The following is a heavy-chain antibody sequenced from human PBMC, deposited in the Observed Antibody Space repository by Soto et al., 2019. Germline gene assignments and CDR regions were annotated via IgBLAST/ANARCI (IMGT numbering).Heavy chain of an antibody. D-gene: IGHD2-21*02. CDR1: GGSISSSY. Sequence: PSETLSLTCTVSGGSISSSYWSWIRQPPGKGLEWIGYIYDSGSTYYNSSLKSRVTINAITSRNQISLHLNSVTPEDTAVYFCARGCVNVDCYPPFDYWGQGTSVTVSS. CDR2: IYDSGST. V-gene: IGHV4-59*12. J-gene: IGHJ4*02. CDR3: ARGCVNVDCYPPFDY.